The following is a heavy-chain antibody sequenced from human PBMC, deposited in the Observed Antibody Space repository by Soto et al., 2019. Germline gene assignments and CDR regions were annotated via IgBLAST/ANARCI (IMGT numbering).Heavy chain of an antibody. CDR3: ARDRVQLERKRWGAFLFDP. D-gene: IGHD1-1*01. J-gene: IGHJ5*02. CDR2: INPNSGGT. Sequence: ASVKVSCKASGYTFTGYYMHWVRQAPGQGLEWMGWINPNSGGTNYAQKFQGWVTMTRDTSISTAYMELGRLRSDDTAVYYCARDRVQLERKRWGAFLFDPWGQGTLVTVSS. V-gene: IGHV1-2*04. CDR1: GYTFTGYY.